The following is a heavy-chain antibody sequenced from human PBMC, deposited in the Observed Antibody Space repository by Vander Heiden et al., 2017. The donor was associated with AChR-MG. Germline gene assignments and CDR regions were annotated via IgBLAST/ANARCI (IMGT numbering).Heavy chain of an antibody. CDR3: AKAATLDY. Sequence: QVQLVESGGGVVQPGRSLSLSCSASGLRFSTNARHGVGQAAGKGVGGVAVISYDGSNKYYADSVKGRFTISRDNSKNTLYLKMNSLRAEDTAVYYCAKAATLDYWGQGTLVTVSS. CDR2: ISYDGSNK. V-gene: IGHV3-30-3*01. D-gene: IGHD2-15*01. CDR1: GLRFSTNA. J-gene: IGHJ4*02.